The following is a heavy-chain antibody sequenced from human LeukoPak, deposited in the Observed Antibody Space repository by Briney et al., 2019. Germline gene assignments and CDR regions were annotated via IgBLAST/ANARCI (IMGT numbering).Heavy chain of an antibody. CDR1: GGSISSYY. D-gene: IGHD5/OR15-5a*01. J-gene: IGHJ4*02. Sequence: SETLSLTCTVSGGSISSYYWSWIRQPPGKGLEWIGYIYYSGSTNYNPSLKSRVTISVDTSKNQFSLKLSSVTAADTAVYYCARESGYTDIMSDYWGQGTLVTVSS. V-gene: IGHV4-59*12. CDR2: IYYSGST. CDR3: ARESGYTDIMSDY.